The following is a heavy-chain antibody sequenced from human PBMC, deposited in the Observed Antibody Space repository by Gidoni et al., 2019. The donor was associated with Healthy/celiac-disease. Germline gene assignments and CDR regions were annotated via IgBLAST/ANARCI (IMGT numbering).Heavy chain of an antibody. J-gene: IGHJ6*02. CDR2: ISYDGSNK. CDR3: ASIRFLEWSSYGMDV. Sequence: QVQLVESVGGVVQPGRSLRLSCAASGFPFSSYAMHWVRQAPGKGLEWVAVISYDGSNKYYADSVKGRFTISRDNSKNTLYLQMNSLRAEDTAVYYCASIRFLEWSSYGMDVWGQGTTVTVSS. CDR1: GFPFSSYA. D-gene: IGHD3-3*01. V-gene: IGHV3-30*01.